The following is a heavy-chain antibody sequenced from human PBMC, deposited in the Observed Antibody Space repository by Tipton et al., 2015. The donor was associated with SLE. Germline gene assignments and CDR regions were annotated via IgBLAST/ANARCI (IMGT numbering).Heavy chain of an antibody. D-gene: IGHD3-10*02. J-gene: IGHJ2*01. Sequence: TSYNPSLKGRATISVDTSKKQFSLKLTSVTAADTAVYYCARPYVLPQGWYFDLWGRGTLVTVSS. CDR3: ARPYVLPQGWYFDL. CDR2: T. V-gene: IGHV4-61*07.